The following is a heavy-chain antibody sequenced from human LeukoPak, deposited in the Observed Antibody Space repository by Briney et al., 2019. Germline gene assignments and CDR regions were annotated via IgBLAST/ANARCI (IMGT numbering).Heavy chain of an antibody. Sequence: ASVKVSCKASGYTFTSYAMHWVRQAPGQRLEWMGWINAGNGNTKYSQKFQGRVTITRDTSASTAYVELSSLRSEDTAVYYCARGGAAAAGVDYWGQGTLVTVSS. V-gene: IGHV1-3*01. J-gene: IGHJ4*02. CDR3: ARGGAAAAGVDY. CDR1: GYTFTSYA. CDR2: INAGNGNT. D-gene: IGHD6-13*01.